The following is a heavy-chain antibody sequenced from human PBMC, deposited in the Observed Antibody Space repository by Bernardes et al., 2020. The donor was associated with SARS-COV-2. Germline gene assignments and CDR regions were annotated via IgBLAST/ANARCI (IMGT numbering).Heavy chain of an antibody. J-gene: IGHJ4*02. D-gene: IGHD6-13*01. Sequence: SEPLSLTCTVSGGSITDEYWSWIRQPPGKGLEWIGWISYSGTTNYNSSLKSRVTISVDTSNNQFSLKLASVTAADTAVYYCARGGASSRYFDYWGQGTLVTVSS. CDR3: ARGGASSRYFDY. V-gene: IGHV4-59*01. CDR2: ISYSGTT. CDR1: GGSITDEY.